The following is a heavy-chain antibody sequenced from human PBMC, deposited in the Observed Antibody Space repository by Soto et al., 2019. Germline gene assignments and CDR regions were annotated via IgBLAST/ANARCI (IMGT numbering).Heavy chain of an antibody. CDR2: ISYDGSNK. D-gene: IGHD3-22*01. CDR3: AKEVAYYYDSSGYYLYSYFDY. Sequence: GGSLRLSCAASGFTFSIYGMHWVCQAPGKGLEWVAVISYDGSNKYYADSVKGRFTISRDNSKNTLYLQMNSLRAEDTAVYYCAKEVAYYYDSSGYYLYSYFDYWGQGTLVTVSS. CDR1: GFTFSIYG. V-gene: IGHV3-30*18. J-gene: IGHJ4*02.